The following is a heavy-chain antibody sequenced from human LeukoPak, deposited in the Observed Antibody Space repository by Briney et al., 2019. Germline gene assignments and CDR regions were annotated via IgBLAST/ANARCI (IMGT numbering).Heavy chain of an antibody. D-gene: IGHD3-22*01. Sequence: SETLSLTCTVSGGSISISSYYWGWIRQPPGKGLEWIGSIYYSGSTYYNPSLKSRVTISVDTSKNQFSLKLSSVTAADTAVYYCARPYPYYYDSSGYPEGDAFDIWGQGTMVTVSS. J-gene: IGHJ3*02. CDR2: IYYSGST. CDR1: GGSISISSYY. V-gene: IGHV4-39*01. CDR3: ARPYPYYYDSSGYPEGDAFDI.